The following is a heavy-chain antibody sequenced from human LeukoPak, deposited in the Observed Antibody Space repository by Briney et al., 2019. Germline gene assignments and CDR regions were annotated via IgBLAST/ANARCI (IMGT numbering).Heavy chain of an antibody. J-gene: IGHJ4*02. Sequence: ASVKVSCKASGYTFTGYYMHWVRQAPGQGLEWMGWMNPNSGNTGYAQKFQGRVTMTRNTSISTAYMELSSLRSEDTAVYYCARGGEDYGDYGDYWGQGTLVTVSS. V-gene: IGHV1-8*02. CDR2: MNPNSGNT. CDR1: GYTFTGYY. CDR3: ARGGEDYGDYGDY. D-gene: IGHD4-17*01.